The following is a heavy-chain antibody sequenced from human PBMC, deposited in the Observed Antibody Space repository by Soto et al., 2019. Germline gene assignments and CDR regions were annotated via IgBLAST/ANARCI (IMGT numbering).Heavy chain of an antibody. D-gene: IGHD5-18*01. J-gene: IGHJ5*02. V-gene: IGHV1-8*01. Sequence: ASVKVSCKASGYTFTNNDVSWVRQATGQGLEWMGWMNPGSGDTGYAQKFQGRVTMTRDISIATAYMELNSLTSEDTAIYYCARMESFGSLNWFDPWGQGTMDTVYS. CDR2: MNPGSGDT. CDR1: GYTFTNND. CDR3: ARMESFGSLNWFDP.